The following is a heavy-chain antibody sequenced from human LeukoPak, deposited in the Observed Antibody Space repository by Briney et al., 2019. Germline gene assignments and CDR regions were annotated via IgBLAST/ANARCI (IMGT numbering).Heavy chain of an antibody. D-gene: IGHD4-11*01. CDR2: IRSKANSYAT. CDR3: TSRDSTVTPTGYFQH. J-gene: IGHJ1*01. CDR1: GFTFSGSA. Sequence: SGGSLRLSCAASGFTFSGSAMHRVRQASGKGLEWGGRIRSKANSYATAYAASVKGRFTISRDDSKNTAYLQMNSLKTEDTAVYYCTSRDSTVTPTGYFQHWGQGTLVTVSS. V-gene: IGHV3-73*01.